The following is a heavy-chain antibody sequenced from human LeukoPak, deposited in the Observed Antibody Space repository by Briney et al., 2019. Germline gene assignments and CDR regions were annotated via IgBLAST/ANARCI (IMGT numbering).Heavy chain of an antibody. CDR2: IGTAGDT. J-gene: IGHJ4*02. V-gene: IGHV3-13*01. CDR3: ARAPLDCSGGSCSYYFDY. CDR1: GFTFSSYD. D-gene: IGHD2-15*01. Sequence: GGSLRLSCAASGFTFSSYDMHWVRQATGKGLEWVSAIGTAGDTYYPGSVKGRFTISRENAKNSLYLQMNSLRAGDTAVYYCARAPLDCSGGSCSYYFDYWGQGTPVTVSS.